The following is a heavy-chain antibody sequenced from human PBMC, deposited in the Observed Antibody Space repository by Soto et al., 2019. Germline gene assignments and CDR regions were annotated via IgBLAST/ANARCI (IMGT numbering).Heavy chain of an antibody. Sequence: QVQLQESGPGLVKPSETLSLTYTVSGGSISPYYWSWIRQPPGKGLEWIGYIHYSGSTNYNPSLKSRVTISMDTSRNQFSLKLNSVTAADTAVYYCATNPRSSAWYKWFDPWGQGTLVTVSS. CDR3: ATNPRSSAWYKWFDP. D-gene: IGHD6-19*01. V-gene: IGHV4-59*01. CDR1: GGSISPYY. J-gene: IGHJ5*02. CDR2: IHYSGST.